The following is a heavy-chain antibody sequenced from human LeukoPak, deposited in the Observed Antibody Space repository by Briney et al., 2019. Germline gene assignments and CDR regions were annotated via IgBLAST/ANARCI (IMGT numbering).Heavy chain of an antibody. CDR2: INHSGST. Sequence: SETLSLTCAVYGGSFCGYYWSWIRQPPGKGLEWIGEINHSGSTNYNPSLKSRVTISVDTSKNQFSLKLSSVTAADTALYYCARRDTWRLRPIDYWGQGTLVTVSS. CDR3: ARRDTWRLRPIDY. J-gene: IGHJ4*02. V-gene: IGHV4-34*01. D-gene: IGHD5-12*01. CDR1: GGSFCGYY.